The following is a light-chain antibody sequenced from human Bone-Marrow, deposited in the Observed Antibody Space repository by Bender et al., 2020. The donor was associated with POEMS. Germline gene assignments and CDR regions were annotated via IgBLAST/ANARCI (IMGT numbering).Light chain of an antibody. J-gene: IGLJ3*02. Sequence: QSVLTQPPSASGTPGQRVTISCSGSSSNIGSNFVYWYQQLPGTAPKPLIYGNNNRPSGVPDRFSGSKSGTSASLAITGLQAEDEADYYCESYDNSLGGWVFGGGTKLTVL. CDR1: SSNIGSNF. V-gene: IGLV1-47*02. CDR3: ESYDNSLGGWV. CDR2: GNN.